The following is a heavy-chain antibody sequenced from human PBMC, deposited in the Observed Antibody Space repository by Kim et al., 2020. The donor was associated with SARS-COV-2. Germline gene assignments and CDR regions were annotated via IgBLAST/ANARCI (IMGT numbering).Heavy chain of an antibody. CDR3: ARGDIVVYGRFDY. D-gene: IGHD2-15*01. CDR1: GGSLSSSIYY. CDR2: IYYSGST. J-gene: IGHJ4*02. V-gene: IGHV4-39*01. Sequence: SETLSLTCTVSGGSLSSSIYYWDWIRQPPGKGLEWIGSIYYSGSTYYNPSLKSRVTISVDTSKNQFSLKLSSVTAADTAVYYCARGDIVVYGRFDYWGQGTLVTVSS.